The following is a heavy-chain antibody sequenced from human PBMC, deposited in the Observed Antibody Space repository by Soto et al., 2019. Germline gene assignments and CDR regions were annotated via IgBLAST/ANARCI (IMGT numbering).Heavy chain of an antibody. CDR3: AKYAGLSPGVRFHFDY. J-gene: IGHJ4*02. Sequence: EVQMLESGGDLIQPGGSLRLSCAVSGFTFTNYAMSWVRHTSGKGLEWVSSIDGSGQTTYYAASVKGRFTISRDNSRNLLFLPMHSLRAEDTAIYYCAKYAGLSPGVRFHFDYRGQGSLVSVSS. CDR1: GFTFTNYA. CDR2: IDGSGQTT. D-gene: IGHD7-27*01. V-gene: IGHV3-23*01.